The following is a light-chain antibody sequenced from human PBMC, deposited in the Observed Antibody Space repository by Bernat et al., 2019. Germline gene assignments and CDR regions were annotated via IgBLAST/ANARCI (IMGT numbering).Light chain of an antibody. CDR2: ESS. J-gene: IGLJ3*02. CDR3: CSYAGSSTWV. CDR1: SSDVGSYNL. Sequence: QSALTQPASVSGSPGQSITISCTGTSSDVGSYNLVSWYQQHPGKAPKLMIYESSKRPSGVSNRFSGYKSGNTASLTISGLQGEDEADYYCCSYAGSSTWVFGGGTKLTVL. V-gene: IGLV2-23*01.